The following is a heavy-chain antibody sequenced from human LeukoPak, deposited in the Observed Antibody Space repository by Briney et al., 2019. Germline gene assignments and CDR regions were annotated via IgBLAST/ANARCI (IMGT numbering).Heavy chain of an antibody. V-gene: IGHV3-74*01. CDR1: GFTFSKYW. D-gene: IGHD2-15*01. CDR2: INTDGTVT. CDR3: ASRGNSYYYYMDV. J-gene: IGHJ6*03. Sequence: GGSLRLSCAASGFTFSKYWMLWVRQAPGKGLESVSRINTDGTVTTYADSVKGRFTISRDNAKNSLYLQMNSLRAEDTAVYYCASRGNSYYYYMDVWGKGTTVTVSS.